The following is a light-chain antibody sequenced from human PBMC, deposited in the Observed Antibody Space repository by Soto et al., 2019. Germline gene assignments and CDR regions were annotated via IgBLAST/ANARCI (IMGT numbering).Light chain of an antibody. J-gene: IGKJ4*01. CDR1: QSVSSRF. CDR3: QQYQSLT. V-gene: IGKV3-20*01. Sequence: EIVLTPSPGTLSLSPVERATLSCRASQSVSSRFLAWYQQKPGQAPRLLMYGASSRATGIPDRFSGTGSGTDFTLTISRLEPEDFAVYYCQQYQSLTFGGGTKVDIK. CDR2: GAS.